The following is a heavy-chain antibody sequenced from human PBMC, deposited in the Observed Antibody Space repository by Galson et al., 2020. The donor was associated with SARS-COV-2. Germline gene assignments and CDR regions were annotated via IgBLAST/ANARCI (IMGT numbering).Heavy chain of an antibody. CDR3: ARGHRGVVPSPVLGVGPFYSYFYMDV. CDR1: GGSFSGYS. D-gene: IGHD3-16*01. J-gene: IGHJ6*03. V-gene: IGHV4-34*01. Sequence: SETLSLTCAVYGGSFSGYSWTWIRQAPGKGLEWIGEINIGGNTNYSPSLRSRVTISVDTSKNQFSLRLTSVTPADTAAYYCARGHRGVVPSPVLGVGPFYSYFYMDVWGKGTTFSVSS. CDR2: INIGGNT.